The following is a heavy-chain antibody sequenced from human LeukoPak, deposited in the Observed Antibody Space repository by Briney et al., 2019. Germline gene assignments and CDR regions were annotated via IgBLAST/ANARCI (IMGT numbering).Heavy chain of an antibody. Sequence: GGSLRLSCAASGFTFSSYGMHWVRQAPGKGLEWVAVISYDGSNKYYADSVKGRFTISRDNSKNTLYLQMNSLRAEDTAVYHCAKDPGEAGTYYYFDYWGQGTLVTVSS. CDR3: AKDPGEAGTYYYFDY. J-gene: IGHJ4*02. V-gene: IGHV3-30*18. CDR2: ISYDGSNK. D-gene: IGHD3-10*01. CDR1: GFTFSSYG.